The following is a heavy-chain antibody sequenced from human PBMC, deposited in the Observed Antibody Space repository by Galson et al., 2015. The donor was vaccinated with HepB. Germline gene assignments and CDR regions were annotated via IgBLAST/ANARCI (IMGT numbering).Heavy chain of an antibody. CDR1: GDTFSSYG. Sequence: SVKVSCKASGDTFSSYGISWVRQAPGQGLEWVGRIIPIFGTANYAQKFQGRVTITADNYTSTAYMKLRSLISEDTAVYYCATDKASETLFGVVVIALDPWGQGTLVTVSS. D-gene: IGHD3-3*01. J-gene: IGHJ5*02. CDR2: IIPIFGTA. CDR3: ATDKASETLFGVVVIALDP. V-gene: IGHV1-69*06.